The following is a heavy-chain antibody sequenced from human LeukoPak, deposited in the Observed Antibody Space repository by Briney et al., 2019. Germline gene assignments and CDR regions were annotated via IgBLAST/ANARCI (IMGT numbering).Heavy chain of an antibody. CDR3: ARQTASRYWFDP. J-gene: IGHJ5*02. CDR1: GGSISSYY. V-gene: IGHV4-59*08. CDR2: IYYSGST. D-gene: IGHD6-6*01. Sequence: PSETLSLTCTVSGGSISSYYWSWIRQPPGKGLEWIGYIYYSGSTNYNPSLKSRVTISVHTCKNQFSLKLSSVTAADTAVYYWARQTASRYWFDPWGQGTLVTVSS.